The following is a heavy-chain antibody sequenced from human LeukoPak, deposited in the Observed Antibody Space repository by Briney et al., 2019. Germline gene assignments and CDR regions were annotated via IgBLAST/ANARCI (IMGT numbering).Heavy chain of an antibody. CDR2: INPSGGST. Sequence: ASVKVSCKASGYTFTSYYMHWVRQAPGQGLEWMGIINPSGGSTSFAQKFQGRVTMTRDTSTSTVYMELSSLRSEDTAVYYCARALYFIAAGGHFDYWGQGTLVTVSS. CDR3: ARALYFIAAGGHFDY. V-gene: IGHV1-46*01. D-gene: IGHD6-13*01. CDR1: GYTFTSYY. J-gene: IGHJ4*02.